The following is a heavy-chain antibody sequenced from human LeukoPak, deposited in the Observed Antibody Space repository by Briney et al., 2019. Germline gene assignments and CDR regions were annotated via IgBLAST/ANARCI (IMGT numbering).Heavy chain of an antibody. CDR1: GYTFTSYG. Sequence: ASVKVSCKASGYTFTSYGISWVRQAPGQGLEWMGWISAYNGNTNYAQKLQGRVTITTDTSTSTDYMELRRLRSDDTAVYYCARDQWGYYYDSSGYYSVDAFDIWGQGTMVTVSS. CDR3: ARDQWGYYYDSSGYYSVDAFDI. D-gene: IGHD3-22*01. V-gene: IGHV1-18*01. J-gene: IGHJ3*02. CDR2: ISAYNGNT.